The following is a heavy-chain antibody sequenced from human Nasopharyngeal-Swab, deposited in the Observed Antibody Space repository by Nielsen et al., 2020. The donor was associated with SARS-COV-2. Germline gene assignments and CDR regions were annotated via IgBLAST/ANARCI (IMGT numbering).Heavy chain of an antibody. CDR2: MNPNSGNT. D-gene: IGHD5-12*01. J-gene: IGHJ6*03. CDR3: ARGLIMATIFHYYYYMDV. CDR1: GYTFSSSYD. V-gene: IGHV1-8*01. Sequence: ASVKVSCKASGYTFSSSYDINWVRQATGQGLEWMGWMNPNSGNTGYAQKFQGRVTMTRNTSISTAYMELSSLRSEDTAVYYCARGLIMATIFHYYYYMDVWGKGTTVTVSS.